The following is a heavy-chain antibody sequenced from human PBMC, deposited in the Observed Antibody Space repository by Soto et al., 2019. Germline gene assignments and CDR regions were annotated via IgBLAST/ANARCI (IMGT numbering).Heavy chain of an antibody. CDR3: AKRGSGSYYIAPNALDV. V-gene: IGHV4-34*01. CDR1: GGSSVGYD. D-gene: IGHD3-10*01. Sequence: SVTRCLTYGVHGGSSVGYDWTWVRPQQGKGMEWIGEINDSGSSNYAPSLLSRVTISVDTSKSQFSLRLSSVTAADTAIYFCAKRGSGSYYIAPNALDVWGQGTTVPVSS. J-gene: IGHJ6*02. CDR2: INDSGSS.